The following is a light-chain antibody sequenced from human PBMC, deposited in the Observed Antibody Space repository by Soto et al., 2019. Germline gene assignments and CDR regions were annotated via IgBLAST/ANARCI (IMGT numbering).Light chain of an antibody. CDR3: QQYGRSIT. V-gene: IGKV3-20*01. CDR1: QSVPRNY. Sequence: EIVLTQSPGTLSLSPGERATLSCRASQSVPRNYLAWYQQKPGQAPRLLIYGTSSRATGIPDRFSGSWSGTDFTLTISRLEPEDFAVFYCQQYGRSITFGQGTRLEIK. CDR2: GTS. J-gene: IGKJ5*01.